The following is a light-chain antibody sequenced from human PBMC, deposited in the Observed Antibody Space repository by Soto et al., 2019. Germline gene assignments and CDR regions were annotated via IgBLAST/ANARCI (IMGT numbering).Light chain of an antibody. V-gene: IGKV2-28*01. J-gene: IGKJ1*01. CDR1: QSLLHSNGYNY. CDR3: MQALQTPWT. CDR2: LGS. Sequence: IVMTQPPLSLPVTPGEPASISCRSSQSLLHSNGYNYLDWYLQKPVQSPQLLIYLGSNRASGVPDRFSGSGSGTDFTLKISRVEAEDVGVYYCMQALQTPWTFCHGSKVDI.